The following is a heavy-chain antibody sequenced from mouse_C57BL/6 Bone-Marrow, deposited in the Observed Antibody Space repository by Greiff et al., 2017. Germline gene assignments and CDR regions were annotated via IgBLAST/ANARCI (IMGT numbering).Heavy chain of an antibody. D-gene: IGHD1-1*01. J-gene: IGHJ4*01. V-gene: IGHV2-2*01. Sequence: QVQLQQSGPGLVQPSQSLSITCTVSGFSLTSYGVHWVRQSPGKGLEWLGVIGSGGSTDYNAAFISRLSISKDNSKSQVFFKMNSLQADDTAIYYCARGRDYYGSSYNYAMDYWGQGTSVTVSS. CDR1: GFSLTSYG. CDR3: ARGRDYYGSSYNYAMDY. CDR2: IGSGGST.